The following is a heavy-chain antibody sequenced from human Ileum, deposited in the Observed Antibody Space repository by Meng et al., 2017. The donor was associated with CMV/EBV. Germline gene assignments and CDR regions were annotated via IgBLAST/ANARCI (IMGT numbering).Heavy chain of an antibody. CDR3: ARGRGGIAMGAFDI. J-gene: IGHJ3*02. D-gene: IGHD2-21*01. CDR1: GFTFSSYA. CDR2: ISYEESNK. V-gene: IGHV3-30-3*01. Sequence: GGPLRSSCAAPGFTFSSYAMHWVPQAPGKGLEWVAVISYEESNKYYADSVKGRFTISRDNSKNTLYLQMNSLRAEDTAVYYCARGRGGIAMGAFDIWGQGTMVTVSS.